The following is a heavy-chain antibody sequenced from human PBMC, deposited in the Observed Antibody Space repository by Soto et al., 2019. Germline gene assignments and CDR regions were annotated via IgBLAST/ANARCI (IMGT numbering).Heavy chain of an antibody. CDR3: ARDKSSSGYWLDY. V-gene: IGHV1-18*04. CDR1: GYTFTNYG. CDR2: ISGYNGAT. Sequence: QVQLEQSGAEVKKPGASVKVSCKASGYTFTNYGISWVRQAPGQGLEWMGWISGYNGATKYAQKFQGRVTMNTDTSTSTAYREVRSLRSEYTAVYYCARDKSSSGYWLDYWGQGTMVTVSS. J-gene: IGHJ4*02. D-gene: IGHD6-13*01.